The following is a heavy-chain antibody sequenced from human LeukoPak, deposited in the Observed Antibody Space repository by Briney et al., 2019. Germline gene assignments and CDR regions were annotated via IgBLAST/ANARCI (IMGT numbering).Heavy chain of an antibody. V-gene: IGHV4-31*03. J-gene: IGHJ4*02. Sequence: SHTLSLTCTVSGGSISSGGYYSSWLRPHPGKGLELFGYIYYSGSTYYNPSLKSRVTISVDTSKNQFSLKLSSVTAADTAVYYCARSRDYYDSSGSGDYWGQGTLVTVSS. D-gene: IGHD3-22*01. CDR2: IYYSGST. CDR3: ARSRDYYDSSGSGDY. CDR1: GGSISSGGYY.